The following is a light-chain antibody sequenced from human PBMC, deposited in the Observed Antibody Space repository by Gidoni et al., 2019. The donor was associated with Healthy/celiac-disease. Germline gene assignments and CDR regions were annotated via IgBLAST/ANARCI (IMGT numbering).Light chain of an antibody. CDR2: GAS. Sequence: IVLPHSPGTLSLSPGERATRSCRGSQSVSSSYLAWYQQRSGQAPRLLIYGASSRAASIPDRFSGSGSGTDFTLTISRLEAEDFAVYYCQQNSSSRSFSQGTRLEIK. CDR1: QSVSSSY. CDR3: QQNSSSRS. V-gene: IGKV3-20*01. J-gene: IGKJ5*01.